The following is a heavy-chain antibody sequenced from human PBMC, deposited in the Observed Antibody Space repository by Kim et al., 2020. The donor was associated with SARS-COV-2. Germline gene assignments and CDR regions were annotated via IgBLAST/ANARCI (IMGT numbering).Heavy chain of an antibody. CDR2: ISSSGPP. CDR3: ARGSGSGTYYQFDS. CDR1: GVSLILSS. D-gene: IGHD3-10*01. J-gene: IGHJ4*02. Sequence: SETLSLTCTVFGVSLILSSFRCILQPPCPFLSCLGSISSSGPPASNPSLPSRVFMSVDTSKKEFSLKLTSVTAADTAVYYCARGSGSGTYYQFDSWGQGTLVTVSS. V-gene: IGHV4-4*07.